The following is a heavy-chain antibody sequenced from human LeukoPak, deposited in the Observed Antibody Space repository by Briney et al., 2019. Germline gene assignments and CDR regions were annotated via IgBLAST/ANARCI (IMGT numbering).Heavy chain of an antibody. D-gene: IGHD6-19*01. J-gene: IGHJ1*01. Sequence: GGSLRLSCAASGFTLSSYAMSGVRRAPGKGVEGVSAISGSGGSTYYAHSVKGRFTISRDNSKNTLYLQMNSLRAEDTAVYYCAKVVSLAVAGLQYFQHWGQGTLVTVSS. CDR3: AKVVSLAVAGLQYFQH. CDR1: GFTLSSYA. V-gene: IGHV3-23*01. CDR2: ISGSGGST.